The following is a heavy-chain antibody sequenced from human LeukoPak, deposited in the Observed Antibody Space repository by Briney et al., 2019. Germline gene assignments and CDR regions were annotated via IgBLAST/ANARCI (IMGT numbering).Heavy chain of an antibody. D-gene: IGHD3-9*01. CDR3: ARGGVRSYDILTGTGSSGYVDY. V-gene: IGHV3-21*04. CDR1: GFTFSHYY. J-gene: IGHJ4*02. CDR2: ISGSSGYI. Sequence: PGGSLRLSCAASGFTFSHYYMTWVRQAPGKGLEWVSSISGSSGYIFYADSVKGRFTISRDNAKNSLYLQMNSLRAEDTAVYYCARGGVRSYDILTGTGSSGYVDYWGQGTLVTVSS.